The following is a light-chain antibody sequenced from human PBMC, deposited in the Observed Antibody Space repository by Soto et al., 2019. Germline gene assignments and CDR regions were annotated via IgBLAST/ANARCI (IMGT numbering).Light chain of an antibody. V-gene: IGKV4-1*01. J-gene: IGKJ2*01. CDR2: WAS. Sequence: DIVMTQSLDSLAVSLGERATINCKSSQSVLYSSNNKNNLAWYQQKPGQPPKLLIYWASTWESGVPDRFSGSGSGTDFTLTISSLQAEDVAVYYCQQYYSTPYTFGQGTKLEIK. CDR3: QQYYSTPYT. CDR1: QSVLYSSNNKNN.